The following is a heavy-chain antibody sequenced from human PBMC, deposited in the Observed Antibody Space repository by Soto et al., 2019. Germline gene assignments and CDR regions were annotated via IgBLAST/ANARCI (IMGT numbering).Heavy chain of an antibody. V-gene: IGHV3-13*01. J-gene: IGHJ6*02. CDR2: IGTAGDT. CDR1: GFTFSSYD. CDR3: ARRNIAAAGYGMDV. D-gene: IGHD6-13*01. Sequence: EVQLVESGGGLVQPGGSLRLSCAASGFTFSSYDMHWVRQATGKGLEWVSAIGTAGDTYYPGSVKGRFTISRENAKNSVYLQMNSLRAGDTAVYYCARRNIAAAGYGMDVWGQGTTVTVSS.